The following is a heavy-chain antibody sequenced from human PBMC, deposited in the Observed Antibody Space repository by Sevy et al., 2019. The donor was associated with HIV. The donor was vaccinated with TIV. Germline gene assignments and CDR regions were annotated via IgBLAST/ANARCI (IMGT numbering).Heavy chain of an antibody. D-gene: IGHD6-19*01. CDR1: GFTFSDYY. J-gene: IGHJ4*02. Sequence: GGSLRLSCAASGFTFSDYYMSWIRQAPGKGLEWVSYISSSGSTIYYADSVKGRFTISRDNAKNSLYLQMNSLRAKDTAVYYCASVVAGTFYFDYWGQGTLVTVSS. CDR3: ASVVAGTFYFDY. V-gene: IGHV3-11*04. CDR2: ISSSGSTI.